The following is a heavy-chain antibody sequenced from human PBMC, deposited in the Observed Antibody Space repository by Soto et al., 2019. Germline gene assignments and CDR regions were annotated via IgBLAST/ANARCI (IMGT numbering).Heavy chain of an antibody. J-gene: IGHJ4*02. CDR3: ARLQEAAGANDLTFDY. V-gene: IGHV5-10-1*01. Sequence: SPSFQGHVTISADKSISTAYLQWSSLKASDTAMYYCARLQEAAGANDLTFDYWGQGTLVTVSS. D-gene: IGHD6-13*01.